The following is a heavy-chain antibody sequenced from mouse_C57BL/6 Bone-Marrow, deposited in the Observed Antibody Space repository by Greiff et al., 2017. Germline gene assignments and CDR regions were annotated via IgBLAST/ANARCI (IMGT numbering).Heavy chain of an antibody. D-gene: IGHD1-1*01. J-gene: IGHJ3*01. CDR1: GYSITSGYD. V-gene: IGHV3-1*01. CDR3: ARGHGSSYTWFAY. CDR2: ISYSGST. Sequence: EVQGVESGPGMVKPSQSLSLTCTVTGYSITSGYDWHWIRHFPGNKLEWMGYISYSGSTNYNPSLKSRISITHDTSKNHFFLKLNSVTTEDTATYYCARGHGSSYTWFAYWGQGTLVTVSA.